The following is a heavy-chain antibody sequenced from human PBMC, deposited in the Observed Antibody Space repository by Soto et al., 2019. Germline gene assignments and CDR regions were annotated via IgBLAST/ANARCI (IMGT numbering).Heavy chain of an antibody. J-gene: IGHJ3*02. Sequence: ASVKVSCKASGYTFTSYAMHWVRQAPGQRLEWMGWINAGNGNTKYSQKFQGRVTITRDTSASTAYMELSSLRSEDTAVYYCARQYSYGYTPDAFDIWGQGTMVTVSS. CDR3: ARQYSYGYTPDAFDI. D-gene: IGHD5-18*01. CDR2: INAGNGNT. CDR1: GYTFTSYA. V-gene: IGHV1-3*01.